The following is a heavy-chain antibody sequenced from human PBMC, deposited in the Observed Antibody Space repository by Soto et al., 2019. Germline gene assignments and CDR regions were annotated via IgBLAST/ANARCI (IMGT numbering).Heavy chain of an antibody. J-gene: IGHJ4*02. CDR2: INHSGST. CDR3: ARDYYDSGGRPTIDY. Sequence: QVQLQQWGAGLLKPSETLSLTCAVYGGSFSGYYWSWIRQPPGKVLEWIGEINHSGSTNYNPPLKSRVTISVDTSKNQFSLKLSSVTAADTAVYYCARDYYDSGGRPTIDYWGQGTLVTVSS. CDR1: GGSFSGYY. D-gene: IGHD3-22*01. V-gene: IGHV4-34*01.